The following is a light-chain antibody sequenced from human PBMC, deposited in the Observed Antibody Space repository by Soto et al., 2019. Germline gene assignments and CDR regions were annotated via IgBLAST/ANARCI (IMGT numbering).Light chain of an antibody. V-gene: IGLV2-23*02. CDR3: CSNAGSSTYV. CDR2: EVS. Sequence: QSVLTQPASVSGSPGQSITISCTGTSSDVGSYNLVSWYQQHAGKAPKLMIYEVSKRPSGVSNPFSGSKSGNTAALTISGLQAEDEAYYYCCSNAGSSTYVFGTGTKLTVL. J-gene: IGLJ1*01. CDR1: SSDVGSYNL.